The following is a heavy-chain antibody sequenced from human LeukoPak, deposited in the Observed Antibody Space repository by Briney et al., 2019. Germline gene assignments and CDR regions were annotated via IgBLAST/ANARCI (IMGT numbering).Heavy chain of an antibody. D-gene: IGHD4-17*01. J-gene: IGHJ3*02. CDR1: GGSISSSSYS. CDR2: IYHSGST. V-gene: IGHV4-30-2*01. CDR3: ARGVDYGFAFDI. Sequence: SETLSLTCTVSGGSISSSSYSWSWIRQPPGKGLEWIGYIYHSGSTYYNPSLKSRVTISVDRSKNQFSLKLSSVTAADTAVYYCARGVDYGFAFDIWGQGTMVTVSS.